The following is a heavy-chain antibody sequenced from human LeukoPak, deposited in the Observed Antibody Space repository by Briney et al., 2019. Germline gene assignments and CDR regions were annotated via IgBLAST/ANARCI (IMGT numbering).Heavy chain of an antibody. CDR3: AKIPIMRALYDSSGYLGEDY. CDR1: GFTFSTYA. CDR2: ISGSGCST. D-gene: IGHD3-22*01. J-gene: IGHJ4*02. V-gene: IGHV3-23*01. Sequence: GGSLRLSCAASGFTFSTYAMTWVRQAPGKGLEWVSAISGSGCSTYYADSVKGRFTISRDNSKNTLYLQMNSLRAEDTAVYYCAKIPIMRALYDSSGYLGEDYWGQGTLVTVSS.